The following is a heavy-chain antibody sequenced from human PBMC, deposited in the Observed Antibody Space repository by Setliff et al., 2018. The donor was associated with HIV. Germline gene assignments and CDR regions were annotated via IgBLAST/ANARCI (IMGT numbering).Heavy chain of an antibody. CDR1: GSSLSTSVMC. V-gene: IGHV2-70*17. CDR3: ARIGGKDAFDI. D-gene: IGHD3-16*01. CDR2: IDWDDDI. Sequence: SGPTLVNPTETLTLTCTFSGSSLSTSVMCVNWIRQPPEKALEWLARIDWDDDIFYSTSLKTRLTISKDTSKTQVVLTMTNMDPVDAATYYCARIGGKDAFDIWGQGTMVTVSS. J-gene: IGHJ3*02.